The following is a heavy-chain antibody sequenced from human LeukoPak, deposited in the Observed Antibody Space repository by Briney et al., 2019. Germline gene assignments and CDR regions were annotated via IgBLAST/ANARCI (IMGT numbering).Heavy chain of an antibody. Sequence: PSETLSLTCGVSDYSISSSYYWGWIRPPPGKGLEWIGSIYHNGSTSYNPSLSSRVTVSVDTSRNQYSLKLSSVTAADTAVYYCARQRYCSSSSCSFFDSWGQGTLVTVSS. CDR2: IYHNGST. V-gene: IGHV4-38-2*01. J-gene: IGHJ4*02. CDR1: DYSISSSYY. CDR3: ARQRYCSSSSCSFFDS. D-gene: IGHD2-2*01.